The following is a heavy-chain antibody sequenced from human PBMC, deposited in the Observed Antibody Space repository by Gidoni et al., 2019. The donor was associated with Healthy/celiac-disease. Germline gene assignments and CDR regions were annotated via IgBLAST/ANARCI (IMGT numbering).Heavy chain of an antibody. CDR2: IIPILGIA. Sequence: QVQLVQSGAEVTKPGSSVKVSCKASGGTFSSDTISWVRQAPGQGLEWMGRIIPILGIANYAQKFQGRVTITADKSTSTAYMELSSLRSEDTAVYYCARDSGRAPAAENWGQGTLVTVSS. J-gene: IGHJ4*02. D-gene: IGHD3-10*01. CDR1: GGTFSSDT. V-gene: IGHV1-69*08. CDR3: ARDSGRAPAAEN.